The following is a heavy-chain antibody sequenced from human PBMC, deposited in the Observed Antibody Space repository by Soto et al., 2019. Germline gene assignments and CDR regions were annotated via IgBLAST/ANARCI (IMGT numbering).Heavy chain of an antibody. CDR3: ARDPWLVYEGSENFDY. D-gene: IGHD6-19*01. J-gene: IGHJ4*02. Sequence: GGSLRLSCAASGFTFSSYSMNWVRQAPGKGLEWLSYISSSSSTMYYADSVRGRFTISRDNAKNSLYLQMNSLRAEDTAVYYCARDPWLVYEGSENFDYWGQGTLVTVSS. V-gene: IGHV3-48*01. CDR1: GFTFSSYS. CDR2: ISSSSSTM.